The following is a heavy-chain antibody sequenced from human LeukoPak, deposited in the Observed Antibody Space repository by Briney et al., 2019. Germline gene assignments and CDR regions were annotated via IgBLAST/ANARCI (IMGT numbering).Heavy chain of an antibody. V-gene: IGHV3-49*04. Sequence: GGSLRLSCAVSGLTFRSYWMSWVRQAPGKGLEWVGFIRSKAYGGTTEYAASVKGRFTISRDDSKSIAYLQMNSLKTEDTAVYYCTRDHFPYYYDSSGYYPADYWGQGTLVTVSS. CDR2: IRSKAYGGTT. CDR1: GLTFRSYW. J-gene: IGHJ4*02. D-gene: IGHD3-22*01. CDR3: TRDHFPYYYDSSGYYPADY.